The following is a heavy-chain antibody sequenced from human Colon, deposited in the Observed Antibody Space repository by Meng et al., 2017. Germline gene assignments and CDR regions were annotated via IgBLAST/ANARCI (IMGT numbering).Heavy chain of an antibody. J-gene: IGHJ5*02. D-gene: IGHD6-19*01. CDR3: ARERLSSGWYGGRWFDP. V-gene: IGHV4-34*01. CDR2: INHSGST. CDR1: GGSFSGYY. Sequence: QLQLWGAGLLKPSETLSLTCAVYGGSFSGYYWSWIRQPPGKGLEWIGEINHSGSTNYNPSLKSRVTISVDTSKNQFSLKLSSVTAADTAVYYCARERLSSGWYGGRWFDPWGQGTLVTVSS.